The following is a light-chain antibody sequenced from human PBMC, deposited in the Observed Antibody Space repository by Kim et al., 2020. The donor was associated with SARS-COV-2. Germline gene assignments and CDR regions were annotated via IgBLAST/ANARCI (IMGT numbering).Light chain of an antibody. CDR1: KGIYNY. Sequence: ASVGDRVTVTCRASKGIYNYLAWYQQKPGRAPKLLIYAASTLQSGVPARFSGSGSGTEFTLTISSLQPEDFATYYCQQIEHYPVNFGQGTRLEIK. J-gene: IGKJ5*01. V-gene: IGKV1-9*01. CDR2: AAS. CDR3: QQIEHYPVN.